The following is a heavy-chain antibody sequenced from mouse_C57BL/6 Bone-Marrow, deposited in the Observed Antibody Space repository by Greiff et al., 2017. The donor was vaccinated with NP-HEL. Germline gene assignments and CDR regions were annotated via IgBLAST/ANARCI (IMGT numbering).Heavy chain of an antibody. Sequence: QVQLQQSGPELARPWASVKISCQAFYTFSRRVHFAIRDTNYWMQWVKQRPGQGLEWFGAIYPGNGDTCYNQKFKGKATLTADKSSSTAYMQLSSRTSEDSAVYYCAWRSDGYEAWFAYWGQGTLVTVSA. CDR2: GQGLEWFG. V-gene: IGHV1-87*01. J-gene: IGHJ3*01. D-gene: IGHD2-3*01. CDR1: YTFSRRVH. CDR3: SEDSAVYYCAWRSDGYEAWFAY.